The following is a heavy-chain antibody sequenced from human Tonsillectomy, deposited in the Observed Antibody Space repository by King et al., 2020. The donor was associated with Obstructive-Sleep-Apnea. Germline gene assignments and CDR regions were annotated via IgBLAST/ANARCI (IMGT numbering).Heavy chain of an antibody. D-gene: IGHD1-26*01. J-gene: IGHJ4*02. Sequence: QLVQSGGGLVKPGGSLRLSCAASGFTFSDYYMSWIRQAPGKGLEWVSYISSSSSYTNYAESVKGRFTISRANAKNSLYLQMNSLRAEDTAVYYCARQVGATLFDYWGQGTLVTVSS. CDR3: ARQVGATLFDY. V-gene: IGHV3-11*06. CDR2: ISSSSSYT. CDR1: GFTFSDYY.